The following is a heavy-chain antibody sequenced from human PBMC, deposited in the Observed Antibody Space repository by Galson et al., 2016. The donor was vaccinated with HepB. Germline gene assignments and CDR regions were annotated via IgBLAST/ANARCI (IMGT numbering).Heavy chain of an antibody. J-gene: IGHJ2*01. D-gene: IGHD6-19*01. CDR3: ARGRRAVTGYYYFDL. CDR1: GFIFNSYA. Sequence: SLRLSCAASGFIFNSYAMSWVRQAPGKGLEWVSTISGSGRSTYYADSVKGRFTISRDNSNNTLFLHMNSLRAEDTAVYYCARGRRAVTGYYYFDLWGRGTLVTVSS. V-gene: IGHV3-23*01. CDR2: ISGSGRST.